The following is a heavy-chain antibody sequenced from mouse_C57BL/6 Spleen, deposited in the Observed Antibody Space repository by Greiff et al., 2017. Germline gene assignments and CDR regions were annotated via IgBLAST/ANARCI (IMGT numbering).Heavy chain of an antibody. V-gene: IGHV5-17*01. CDR3: AGNYSNSPYYYAMDY. CDR2: ISSGSSTI. J-gene: IGHJ4*01. CDR1: GFTFSDYG. D-gene: IGHD1-1*01. Sequence: DVKLQESGGGLVKPGGSLKLSCAASGFTFSDYGMHWVRQAPEKGLEWVAYISSGSSTIYYADTVKGRFTISRDNAKNTLFLQMTSLRSEDAAMYYCAGNYSNSPYYYAMDYWGQGTSVTVSS.